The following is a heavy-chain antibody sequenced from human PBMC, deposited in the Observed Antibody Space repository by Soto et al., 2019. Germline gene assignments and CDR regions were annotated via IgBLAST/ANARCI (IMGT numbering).Heavy chain of an antibody. D-gene: IGHD3-3*01. CDR1: GYTFTSYG. CDR2: ISAYNGNT. J-gene: IGHJ6*02. V-gene: IGHV1-18*01. CDR3: ARDRNFGVVITVYYGMDV. Sequence: ASVKVSCKASGYTFTSYGISWVRQAPGQGLEWMGWISAYNGNTNYAQKLQGRVTMTTDTSTSTAYMELRSLRSDDTAVYYCARDRNFGVVITVYYGMDVWGQGTTVTVSS.